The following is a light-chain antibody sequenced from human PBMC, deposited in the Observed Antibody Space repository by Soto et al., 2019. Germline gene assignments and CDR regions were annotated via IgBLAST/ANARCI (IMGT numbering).Light chain of an antibody. J-gene: IGKJ1*01. V-gene: IGKV3-15*01. CDR3: HQYHYWWT. CDR2: GAS. Sequence: EIVMTQSPATLSVSPGERVTLSCRASQSVSGHLAWYQQKPGQAPWFIISGASTRATGIPARFSGSGSGTEFTLTISSLQSEDFAVYYCHQYHYWWTFGQGTKVDIK. CDR1: QSVSGH.